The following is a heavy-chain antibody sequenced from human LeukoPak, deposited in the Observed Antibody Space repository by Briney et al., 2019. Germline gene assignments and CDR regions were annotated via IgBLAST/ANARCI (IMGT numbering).Heavy chain of an antibody. CDR2: ISGSGGST. V-gene: IGHV3-23*01. J-gene: IGHJ1*01. Sequence: GGSLRLSCAASGFTFSSYAMNWVRQAPGKGLEWVSAISGSGGSTYYADSVKGRFTISRDNSKNTLYLQMNSLRAEDTAVYYCAKSRYYYDSSGYDWGQGTLVTVSS. CDR1: GFTFSSYA. D-gene: IGHD3-22*01. CDR3: AKSRYYYDSSGYD.